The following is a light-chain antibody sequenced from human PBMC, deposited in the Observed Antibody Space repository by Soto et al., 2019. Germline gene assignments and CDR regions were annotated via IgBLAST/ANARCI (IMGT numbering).Light chain of an antibody. CDR2: EVT. CDR3: SSYAGSWV. Sequence: QSALTQPPSASGSPGQSVTISCTKTSSDVGGYNYVSWYQQHPGKAPKLIIYEVTKRPSGVPDRFSGSKSGNTASLTVSGLQAADEADYYCSSYAGSWVFGGGTKVTVL. V-gene: IGLV2-8*01. J-gene: IGLJ3*02. CDR1: SSDVGGYNY.